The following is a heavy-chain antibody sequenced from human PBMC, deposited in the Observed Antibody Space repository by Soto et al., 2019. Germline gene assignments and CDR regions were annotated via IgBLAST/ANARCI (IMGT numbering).Heavy chain of an antibody. V-gene: IGHV2-5*02. Sequence: GPTLVNPTQTLTLTCTFSGFSLSTSGVGVEWIRQPPGKALEWLALIYWDDDKRFSPSLKSRLTITKDTSKNQVVLTMTNMDPVDTATYYCAHRPSYYSGGSCYSGIDYWGQGTLVTVSS. CDR1: GFSLSTSGVG. CDR3: AHRPSYYSGGSCYSGIDY. J-gene: IGHJ4*02. CDR2: IYWDDDK. D-gene: IGHD2-15*01.